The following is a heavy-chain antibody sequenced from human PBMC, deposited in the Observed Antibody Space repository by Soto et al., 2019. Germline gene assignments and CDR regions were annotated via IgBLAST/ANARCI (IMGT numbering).Heavy chain of an antibody. CDR1: GVSCSGYY. V-gene: IGHV4-34*01. CDR2: INYSGST. Sequence: SETLSLTCGVSGVSCSGYYWSWIRQPPGKGLEWIGEINYSGSTKFNPSLKSRVTLSIDTSKDQFSLRLSSVTAADTAVYYCARDSGGLRLGESSLYGEKDSFDVWDQGTLVTVSS. D-gene: IGHD3-16*02. CDR3: ARDSGGLRLGESSLYGEKDSFDV. J-gene: IGHJ3*01.